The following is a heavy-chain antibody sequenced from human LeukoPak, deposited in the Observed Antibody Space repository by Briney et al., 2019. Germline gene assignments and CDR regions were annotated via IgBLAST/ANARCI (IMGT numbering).Heavy chain of an antibody. Sequence: GGSLRLSCAASGFIVSNNYMNWVRQAPGKGLEWVSVFYRDGGIYYADSVKGRFTISRDNSMNTVYLQMNSLRVEDTAMYYCARLFTMFRGVDYWGQGTLVTVSS. CDR2: FYRDGGI. J-gene: IGHJ4*02. CDR3: ARLFTMFRGVDY. V-gene: IGHV3-53*01. D-gene: IGHD3-10*01. CDR1: GFIVSNNY.